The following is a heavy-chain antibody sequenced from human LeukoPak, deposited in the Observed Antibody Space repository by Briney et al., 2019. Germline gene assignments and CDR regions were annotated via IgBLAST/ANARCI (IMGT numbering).Heavy chain of an antibody. D-gene: IGHD6-13*01. CDR3: AKTDSSSWYRQLMGFDY. Sequence: GGSLRLSCAASGFTFSSYAMSWVRQAPGKGLEWVSAISGSGGSTYYADSVKGRFTISRDNSKNTLYLQMNSLRAEDTAVYYCAKTDSSSWYRQLMGFDYWGQGTLVTVSS. J-gene: IGHJ4*02. CDR1: GFTFSSYA. CDR2: ISGSGGST. V-gene: IGHV3-23*01.